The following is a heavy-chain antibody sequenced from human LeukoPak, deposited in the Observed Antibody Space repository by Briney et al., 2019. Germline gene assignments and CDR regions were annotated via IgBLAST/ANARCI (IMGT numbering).Heavy chain of an antibody. CDR2: INSGGSAT. CDR1: GFNFASNW. D-gene: IGHD7-27*01. V-gene: IGHV3-74*01. J-gene: IGHJ4*02. Sequence: GGSLRLSCAASGFNFASNWMHWVRQTPGKGLMWVSRINSGGSATSYADSVEGRFTISRDNAKNTLYLQMNSLRAEDTAVYYCASSLGPLTEYWGQGTLVTVSS. CDR3: ASSLGPLTEY.